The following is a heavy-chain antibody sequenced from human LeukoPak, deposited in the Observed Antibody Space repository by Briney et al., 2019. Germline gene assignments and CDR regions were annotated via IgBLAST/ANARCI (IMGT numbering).Heavy chain of an antibody. Sequence: GESLRLSCAASGFTFSSYAMSWVRRAPGKGLEWVANIKQDGSEKYYVDSVKGRFTISRDNAKNSLYLQMNSLRAEDTAVYYCARVLSGWYYFDYWGQGTLVTVSS. CDR2: IKQDGSEK. V-gene: IGHV3-7*01. CDR3: ARVLSGWYYFDY. D-gene: IGHD6-19*01. CDR1: GFTFSSYA. J-gene: IGHJ4*02.